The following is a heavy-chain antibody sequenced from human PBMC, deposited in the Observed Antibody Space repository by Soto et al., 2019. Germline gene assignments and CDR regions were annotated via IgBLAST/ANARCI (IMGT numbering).Heavy chain of an antibody. CDR1: GFTFSNYA. CDR3: ATDPGQLVLDY. CDR2: ISSNGGST. V-gene: IGHV3-64*04. J-gene: IGHJ4*02. Sequence: GSLRLSWSASGFTFSNYAMHWVRQAPGKGLEYVSTISSNGGSTYYADSVKGRFIISRDNSKNTLSLQMNSLRAEDTAVSYCATDPGQLVLDYCGQGT. D-gene: IGHD6-13*01.